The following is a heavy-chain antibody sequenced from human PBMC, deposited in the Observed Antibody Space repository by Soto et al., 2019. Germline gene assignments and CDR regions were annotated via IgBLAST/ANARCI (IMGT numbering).Heavy chain of an antibody. Sequence: GGSLRLSCAASGFTFSNAWMSWVRQAPGKGLEWVGRIKSKTDGGTTDYAAPVKGRFTISRDDSKNTLYLQMNSLKTEDTAVYYCTTEIVVVPAAMYRWGQGTLVTVSS. J-gene: IGHJ4*02. D-gene: IGHD2-2*01. V-gene: IGHV3-15*01. CDR2: IKSKTDGGTT. CDR3: TTEIVVVPAAMYR. CDR1: GFTFSNAW.